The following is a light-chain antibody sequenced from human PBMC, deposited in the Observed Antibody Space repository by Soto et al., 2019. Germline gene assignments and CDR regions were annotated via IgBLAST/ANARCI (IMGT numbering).Light chain of an antibody. CDR2: GAS. CDR3: QQYNSYSWT. Sequence: EIVLTQSPATLSVSPGERATLSCSASQSVRSILAWYQQKPGQSPRLLIYGASTRATGIPARFSGSGSGTEFTLTISSLQPDDSATYFCQQYNSYSWTFGQGTKVDIK. J-gene: IGKJ1*01. V-gene: IGKV3-15*01. CDR1: QSVRSI.